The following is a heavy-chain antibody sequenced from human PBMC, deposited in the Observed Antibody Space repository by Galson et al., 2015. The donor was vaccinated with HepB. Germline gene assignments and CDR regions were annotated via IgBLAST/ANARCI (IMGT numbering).Heavy chain of an antibody. J-gene: IGHJ6*03. D-gene: IGHD3-3*01. CDR3: ARGRGDDFWSGSYYMDV. V-gene: IGHV4-59*02. CDR1: GGSVTSYY. Sequence: TLSLTCTVSGGSVTSYYLNWIRQPPGKGLEWIGNIYYTGHTNYNPSLKTRVTISVDTSNNQFSLRLSSVTAADTAVYLCARGRGDDFWSGSYYMDVWGKGSSVTVS. CDR2: IYYTGHT.